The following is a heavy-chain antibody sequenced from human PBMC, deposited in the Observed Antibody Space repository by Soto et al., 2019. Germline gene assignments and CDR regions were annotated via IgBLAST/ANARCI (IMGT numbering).Heavy chain of an antibody. CDR2: VHHSGNT. D-gene: IGHD2-8*01. J-gene: IGHJ5*02. CDR1: GVSISNTEW. V-gene: IGHV4-4*02. CDR3: AKWHPLDP. Sequence: SETLSLTCTVSGVSISNTEWWSWVRQPPGKGLEWMGEVHHSGNTNYNPSLKGRVTMSVDKSKNQFSLMLRSVTAADTAIYYCAKWHPLDPWGQGTLVTVSS.